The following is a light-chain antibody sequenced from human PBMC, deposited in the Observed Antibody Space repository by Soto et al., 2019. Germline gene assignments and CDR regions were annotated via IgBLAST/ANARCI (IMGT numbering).Light chain of an antibody. CDR2: GAS. Sequence: EIVLTQSPGTLSLSTGERATLSCRASQSVSSSYLAGYHQKPGQAPRLLIYGASSRASGIPDRFSGSGSGTDFTLSISRLEPEDFAVYYCQQYGSSPRTFGQGTKVDIK. CDR1: QSVSSSY. V-gene: IGKV3-20*01. J-gene: IGKJ1*01. CDR3: QQYGSSPRT.